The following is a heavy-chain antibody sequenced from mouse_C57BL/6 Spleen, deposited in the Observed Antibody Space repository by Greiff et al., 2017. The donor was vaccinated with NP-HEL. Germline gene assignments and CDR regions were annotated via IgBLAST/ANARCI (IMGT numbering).Heavy chain of an antibody. CDR1: GYTFTSYW. CDR3: ARGDWVYYFDY. Sequence: VKLMESGAELAKPGASVKLSCKASGYTFTSYWMHWVKQRPGQGLEWIGYINPSSGYTKYNQKFKDKATLTADKSSTTPYMQLSSLTYEDSAVYYCARGDWVYYFDYWGQGTTLTVSS. V-gene: IGHV1-7*01. D-gene: IGHD4-1*01. CDR2: INPSSGYT. J-gene: IGHJ2*01.